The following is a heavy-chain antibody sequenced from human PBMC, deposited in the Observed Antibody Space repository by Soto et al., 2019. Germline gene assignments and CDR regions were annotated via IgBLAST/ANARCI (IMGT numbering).Heavy chain of an antibody. Sequence: AEIGCEASSYTLNSSGISWPQQAPGQGLEWMGWISAYNGNTNYAQKRQGRVTMTTDTSTSTAYMELRRLRSDDTAVYYCARTGGNNWFDPWGQGTLVTVSS. V-gene: IGHV1-18*01. CDR2: ISAYNGNT. J-gene: IGHJ5*02. D-gene: IGHD1-1*01. CDR3: ARTGGNNWFDP. CDR1: SYTLNSSG.